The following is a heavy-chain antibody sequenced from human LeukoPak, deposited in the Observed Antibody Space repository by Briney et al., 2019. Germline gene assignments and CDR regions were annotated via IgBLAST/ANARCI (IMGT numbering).Heavy chain of an antibody. V-gene: IGHV3-48*03. CDR2: ISSSGSTI. J-gene: IGHJ4*02. CDR3: AREGVYDSWDY. D-gene: IGHD3-3*01. Sequence: GSLRLSCAVSGFTFSSYEMNWVRQAPGKGLVWVSYISSSGSTIYYADSVKGRFTISRDNAKNSLYLQMNSLRAEDTAVYYCAREGVYDSWDYWGQGTLVTVSS. CDR1: GFTFSSYE.